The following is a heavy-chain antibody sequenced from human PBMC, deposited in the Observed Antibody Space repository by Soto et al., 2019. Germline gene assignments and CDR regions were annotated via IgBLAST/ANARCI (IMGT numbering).Heavy chain of an antibody. CDR3: TTDAPRGYDFWSGYYTGIDY. CDR2: IKSKTDGGTT. Sequence: EVQLVEAGGGLGKPGGSLRLSCAASGFTFSNAWMSWVRQAPGKGLEWVGRIKSKTDGGTTDYAAPVKGRFTISRDDSKNTLYLQMNSLKTEDTAVYYCTTDAPRGYDFWSGYYTGIDYWGQGTLVTVSS. D-gene: IGHD3-3*01. V-gene: IGHV3-15*01. J-gene: IGHJ4*02. CDR1: GFTFSNAW.